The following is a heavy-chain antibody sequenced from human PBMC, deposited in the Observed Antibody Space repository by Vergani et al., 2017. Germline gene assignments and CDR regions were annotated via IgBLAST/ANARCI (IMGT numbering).Heavy chain of an antibody. D-gene: IGHD3-22*01. CDR3: ARDQDLYYYDSSGYYKGYYYYYGMDV. Sequence: QVQLQESGPGLVKPSETLSLTCTVPGGSISSYYWSWIRQPAGKGLEWLGRIYTSGSTNYNPSLKSRVTMSVDTSKNQFSRKRSSVTAADTAVYYWARDQDLYYYDSSGYYKGYYYYYGMDVWGQGTTVTVSS. CDR1: GGSISSYY. V-gene: IGHV4-4*07. J-gene: IGHJ6*02. CDR2: IYTSGST.